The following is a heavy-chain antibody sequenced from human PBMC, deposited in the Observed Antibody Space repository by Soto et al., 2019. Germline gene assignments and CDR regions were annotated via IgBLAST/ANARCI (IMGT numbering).Heavy chain of an antibody. V-gene: IGHV4-34*01. D-gene: IGHD5-18*01. J-gene: IGHJ4*02. Sequence: LSLTCAVYGGSFSGYYWSWIRQPPGKGLEWIGEINHSGSTNYNPSLKSRVTISVDTSKNQFSLKLSSVTAADTAVYYCARGIPDTAMATEVDYWGQGTLVTVSS. CDR2: INHSGST. CDR3: ARGIPDTAMATEVDY. CDR1: GGSFSGYY.